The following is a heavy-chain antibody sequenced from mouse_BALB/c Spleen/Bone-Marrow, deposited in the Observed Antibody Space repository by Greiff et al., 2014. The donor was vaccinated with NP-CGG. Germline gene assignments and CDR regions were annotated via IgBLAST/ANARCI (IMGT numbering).Heavy chain of an antibody. J-gene: IGHJ2*01. D-gene: IGHD2-14*01. CDR2: IDPANGNT. CDR3: ASNYRYSFDY. V-gene: IGHV14-3*02. Sequence: LQQSGAELVKPGASVKLSCTGSGSNIKDTYMHWVKQRPEQGLEWIGRIDPANGNTKYDPKFQGKATITADTSSNTAYLQLSSLTSEDTAVYYCASNYRYSFDYWGQGTTLAVSS. CDR1: GSNIKDTY.